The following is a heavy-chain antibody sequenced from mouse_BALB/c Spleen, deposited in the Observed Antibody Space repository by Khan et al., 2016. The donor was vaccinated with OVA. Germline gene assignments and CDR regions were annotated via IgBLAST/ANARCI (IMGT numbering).Heavy chain of an antibody. V-gene: IGHV4-1*02. CDR2: INPDSSTI. D-gene: IGHD2-1*01. CDR3: ARRDGYYGNYPFAY. J-gene: IGHJ3*01. CDR1: GFDFSRYW. Sequence: EVKLLESGGGLVQPGGSLKLSCAASGFDFSRYWMSWVRQAPGKGLEWIGEINPDSSTINYTPSLKDKFIISRANAKNTLYLQMSKVRSEDTALYYCARRDGYYGNYPFAYWGQGTLVTVSA.